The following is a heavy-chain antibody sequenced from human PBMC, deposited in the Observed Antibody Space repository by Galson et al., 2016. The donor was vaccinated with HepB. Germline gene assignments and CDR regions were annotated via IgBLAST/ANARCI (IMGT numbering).Heavy chain of an antibody. J-gene: IGHJ2*01. Sequence: SVKVSCKASGYTFFNYYIHWVRQAPGQGLEWMAMINPSSGSTIYAREFQGKISVTRDTASVPSDTSTGTVHLFLSSLRHEDTAVYYCARLGGTLTGYDNFGNLRGYFDLWGRGSRVTVSS. CDR3: ARLGGTLTGYDNFGNLRGYFDL. V-gene: IGHV1-46*01. D-gene: IGHD3-9*01. CDR1: GYTFFNYY. CDR2: INPSSGST.